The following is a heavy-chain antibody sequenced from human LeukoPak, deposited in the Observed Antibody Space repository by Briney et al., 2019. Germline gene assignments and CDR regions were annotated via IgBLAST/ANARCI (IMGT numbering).Heavy chain of an antibody. Sequence: ASVKVSCKASGYTFTSYYMNWVRQAPGQGLTWMGIINPSGGSTSYAQKFQGRVTMTRHTSTSTVYMELSSLRSEDTAVYYCARDPYYYDSSGYFDYWGQGTLVTVSS. J-gene: IGHJ4*02. D-gene: IGHD3-22*01. CDR2: INPSGGST. V-gene: IGHV1-46*01. CDR3: ARDPYYYDSSGYFDY. CDR1: GYTFTSYY.